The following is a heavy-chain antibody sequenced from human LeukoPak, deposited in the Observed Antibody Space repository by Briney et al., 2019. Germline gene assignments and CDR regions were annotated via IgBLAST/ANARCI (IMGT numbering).Heavy chain of an antibody. J-gene: IGHJ3*02. CDR2: IISSGTTL. CDR1: GFTFSDYY. D-gene: IGHD2-15*01. CDR3: AREIRDNDAFDI. V-gene: IGHV3-11*01. Sequence: GSLRLSFAASGFTFSDYYMSWSRPAPGKGVGGGSYIISSGTTLYSADSVKRRFSISRDNANNSLYLQMNSLRAEDTAVYYCAREIRDNDAFDIWGQGTMVTVSS.